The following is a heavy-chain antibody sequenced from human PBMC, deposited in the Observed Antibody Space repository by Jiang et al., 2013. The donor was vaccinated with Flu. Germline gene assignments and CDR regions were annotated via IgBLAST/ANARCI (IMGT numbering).Heavy chain of an antibody. CDR1: GGSISSYY. D-gene: IGHD6-19*01. CDR2: IDYSGST. Sequence: PGLVKPSETLSLTCTVSGGSISSYYWSWIRQPPGKGLEWIGYIDYSGSTSYNPSLKSRVTISGDTSKNQFALKLSSVTAADTAVYYCARQGGGSGGWFRSPFDYWGQGTLVTVSS. V-gene: IGHV4-59*08. CDR3: ARQGGGSGGWFRSPFDY. J-gene: IGHJ4*02.